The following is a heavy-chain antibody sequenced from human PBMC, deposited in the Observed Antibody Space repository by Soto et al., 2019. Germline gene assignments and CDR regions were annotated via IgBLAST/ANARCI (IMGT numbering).Heavy chain of an antibody. D-gene: IGHD6-25*01. Sequence: EVQVLESGGGLVQPGGSLRLSCAASGFTFSSYAMSWVRQSPGQGLEWVSAISGSGSNPYYADSVKGWFTISRDKSKNTLYLEMYSLRAEDTALYYSVITAPMSIRAGFAQWGQGTLGSVSS. CDR1: GFTFSSYA. V-gene: IGHV3-23*01. CDR3: VITAPMSIRAGFAQ. J-gene: IGHJ4*02. CDR2: ISGSGSNP.